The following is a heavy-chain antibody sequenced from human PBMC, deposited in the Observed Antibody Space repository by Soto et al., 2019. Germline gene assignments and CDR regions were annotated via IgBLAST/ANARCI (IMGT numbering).Heavy chain of an antibody. V-gene: IGHV4-31*03. CDR3: ARGSQLERDALDI. CDR2: IYYTGHT. CDR1: GVSIISGGYY. Sequence: QVQLQESGPGLVKPSQTLSLTCSVSGVSIISGGYYWSWIRHHPGKGLEWIGYIYYTGHTFYNASLKSRVAMSLDTSKNQFSLKLSSVTAADTAVYYCARGSQLERDALDIWGQGTMVTVSS. J-gene: IGHJ3*02. D-gene: IGHD1-1*01.